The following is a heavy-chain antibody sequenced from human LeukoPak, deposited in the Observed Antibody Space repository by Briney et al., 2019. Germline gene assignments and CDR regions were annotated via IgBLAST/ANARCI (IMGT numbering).Heavy chain of an antibody. CDR2: INHSGYT. Sequence: SETLSLTCAVSGVSFDDCYWAWVRQTPGKGLEWIGEINHSGYTNDSPSLKSRVTLSIDTSRKQFSLNLRSVTVADAGIYYCTRMTTGHDYWGQGTLVTVSS. D-gene: IGHD4-17*01. CDR3: TRMTTGHDY. V-gene: IGHV4-34*01. J-gene: IGHJ4*02. CDR1: GVSFDDCY.